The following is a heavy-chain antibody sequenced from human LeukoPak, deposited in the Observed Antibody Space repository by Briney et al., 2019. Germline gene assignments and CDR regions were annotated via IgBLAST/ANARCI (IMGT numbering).Heavy chain of an antibody. J-gene: IGHJ4*02. Sequence: PGGSLRLSCAASGFTFSSYAMSWVRQAPGKGLEWVSAISGSGTSTYYADSVKGRFTISRDPSKNTLYLQMNSLRAEDTAVYYCAKGGAWNGGHFDYWGQGTLVTVSS. CDR1: GFTFSSYA. D-gene: IGHD1-1*01. V-gene: IGHV3-23*01. CDR3: AKGGAWNGGHFDY. CDR2: ISGSGTST.